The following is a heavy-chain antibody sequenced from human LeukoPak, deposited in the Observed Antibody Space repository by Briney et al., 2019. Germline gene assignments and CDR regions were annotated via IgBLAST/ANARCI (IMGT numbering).Heavy chain of an antibody. D-gene: IGHD3-9*01. CDR1: GGSISSYY. CDR3: AREGGVGILTGYYRVTPIGYFDY. Sequence: SETLSLTCTVSGGSISSYYWSWIRQPPGKGLEWIGYIYTSGSTNYNPSLKSRVTISVDTSKNQFSLKLSSVTAADTAVYYCAREGGVGILTGYYRVTPIGYFDYWGQGTLVTVSS. CDR2: IYTSGST. J-gene: IGHJ4*02. V-gene: IGHV4-4*09.